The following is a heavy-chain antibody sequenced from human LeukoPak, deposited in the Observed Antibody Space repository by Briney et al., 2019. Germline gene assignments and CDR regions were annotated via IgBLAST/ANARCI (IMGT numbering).Heavy chain of an antibody. Sequence: GGSLRLSCAASKFTFSNYAMHWVRQTPGKGLEWVAGISWNSGDIVYAGSVKGRFTISRDNAKNSLYLQMNRLRVEDTALYYCAKDPGNTWYYFDSWGQGTLVTVSS. D-gene: IGHD1/OR15-1a*01. CDR1: KFTFSNYA. CDR3: AKDPGNTWYYFDS. V-gene: IGHV3-9*01. CDR2: ISWNSGDI. J-gene: IGHJ4*02.